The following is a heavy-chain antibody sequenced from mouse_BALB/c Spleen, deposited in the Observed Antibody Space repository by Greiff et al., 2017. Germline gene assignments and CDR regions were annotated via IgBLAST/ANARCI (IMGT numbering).Heavy chain of an antibody. CDR1: GYSFTGYY. CDR3: ARADYGNPFAY. D-gene: IGHD2-1*01. J-gene: IGHJ3*01. CDR2: INPYNGAT. V-gene: IGHV1-31*01. Sequence: VQLKESGPELVKPGASVKISCKASGYSFTGYYMHWVKQSHVKSLEWIGRINPYNGATSYNQNFKDKASLTVDKSSSTAYMELHSLTSEDSAVYYCARADYGNPFAYWGQGTLVTVSA.